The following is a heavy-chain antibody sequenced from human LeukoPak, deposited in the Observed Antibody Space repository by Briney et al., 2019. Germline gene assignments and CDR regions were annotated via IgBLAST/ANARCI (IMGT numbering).Heavy chain of an antibody. CDR2: ISDSGGST. V-gene: IGHV3-21*04. D-gene: IGHD5-24*01. Sequence: GGSLRLSCTTSGFTFSTYSMNWVRQAPGKGLEWVSTISDSGGSTYYADSVKGRFTISRDNAKNSLYLQMNSLRAEDTAVYYCARGRWLQLPWGQGTLVTVSS. CDR3: ARGRWLQLP. J-gene: IGHJ5*02. CDR1: GFTFSTYS.